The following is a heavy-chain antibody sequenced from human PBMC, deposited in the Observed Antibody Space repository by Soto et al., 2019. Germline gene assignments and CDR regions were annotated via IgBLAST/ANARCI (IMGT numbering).Heavy chain of an antibody. V-gene: IGHV3-23*01. D-gene: IGHD5-18*01. CDR2: ISGSGGST. J-gene: IGHJ6*02. CDR3: AKDSVYTYDDFYLYGMDV. CDR1: GFTFSKYA. Sequence: EVQLLESGGGLIQPGGSLRLSCAASGFTFSKYAMSWVRQAPGKGLEWVSGISGSGGSTYYADSVRGRCTISRDNSKNTLSLQMNSLRVEDTAIYYCAKDSVYTYDDFYLYGMDVWGQGTTVTVSS.